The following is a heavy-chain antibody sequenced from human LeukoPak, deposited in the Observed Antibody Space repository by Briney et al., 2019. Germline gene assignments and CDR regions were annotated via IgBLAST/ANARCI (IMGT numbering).Heavy chain of an antibody. CDR3: ARGRSSIAAFNWFDP. Sequence: SETLSLTCTVSGGSISSYYWSWIRQPAGKGLEWIGRIYASGSTNYDPSLKSRVTMSVDTSKNQFSLKLSSVTAADTAVYYCARGRSSIAAFNWFDPWGQGTLVTVSS. D-gene: IGHD6-6*01. CDR1: GGSISSYY. CDR2: IYASGST. V-gene: IGHV4-4*07. J-gene: IGHJ5*02.